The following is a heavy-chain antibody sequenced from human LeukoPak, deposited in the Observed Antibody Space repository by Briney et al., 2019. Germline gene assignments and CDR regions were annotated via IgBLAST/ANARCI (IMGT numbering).Heavy chain of an antibody. V-gene: IGHV1-8*02. Sequence: ASVKVSCKASGYTFTSYGISWVRQAPGQGLEWMGWMNPNSGNTGYAQKFQGRVTMTRNTSISTAYMELSSLRSEDTAVYYCARGPYYYDSSGYVVLHYFDYWGQGTLVTVSS. CDR3: ARGPYYYDSSGYVVLHYFDY. J-gene: IGHJ4*02. CDR2: MNPNSGNT. CDR1: GYTFTSYG. D-gene: IGHD3-22*01.